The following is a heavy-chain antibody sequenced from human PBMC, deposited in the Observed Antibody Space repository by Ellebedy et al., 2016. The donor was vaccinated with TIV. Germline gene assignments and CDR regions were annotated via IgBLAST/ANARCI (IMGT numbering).Heavy chain of an antibody. V-gene: IGHV3-48*02. CDR1: GFTFSSYS. CDR3: ARGYGYGYNF. D-gene: IGHD5-18*01. CDR2: ISGSGSTT. J-gene: IGHJ4*02. Sequence: PGGSLRLSCAASGFTFSSYSMNWVRQAPGKGLEWVSYISGSGSTTYYADSVKGRFTISRDNAKNSLYLQMNSLRDEDTAVYYCARGYGYGYNFWGQGTLVTVSS.